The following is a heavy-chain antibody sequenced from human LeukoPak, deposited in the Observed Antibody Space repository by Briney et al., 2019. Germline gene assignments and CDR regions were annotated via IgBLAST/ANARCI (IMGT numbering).Heavy chain of an antibody. D-gene: IGHD4-11*01. CDR1: GGSISSGGYY. V-gene: IGHV4-31*03. CDR3: ARAWTTANWFDP. J-gene: IGHJ5*02. Sequence: SQTLSLTCTVSGGSISSGGYYWCWIRQHPGKGLEWIGYIYYSGSTYYNPSLKSRVTISVDTSKNQFSLKLSSVTAADTAVYYCARAWTTANWFDPWGQGTLVTVSS. CDR2: IYYSGST.